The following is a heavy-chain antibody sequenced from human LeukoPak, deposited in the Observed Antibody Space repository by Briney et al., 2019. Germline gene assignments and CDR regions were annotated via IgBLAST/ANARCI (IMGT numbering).Heavy chain of an antibody. CDR2: ISYDGSNK. CDR3: ATGRGSFDY. CDR1: GFTFSSYG. V-gene: IGHV3-30*03. D-gene: IGHD3-10*01. Sequence: GGSLRLSCAASGFTFSSYGMHWVRQAPGKGLEWVAVISYDGSNKYYADSVKGRFTISRDNSKNTLYLQMSSLRAEDTAVYYCATGRGSFDYWGQGTLVTVSS. J-gene: IGHJ4*02.